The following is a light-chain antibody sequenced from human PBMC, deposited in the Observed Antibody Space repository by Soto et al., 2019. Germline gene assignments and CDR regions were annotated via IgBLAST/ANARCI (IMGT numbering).Light chain of an antibody. CDR1: QSVTSSY. J-gene: IGKJ1*01. CDR2: GAS. V-gene: IGKV3-20*01. CDR3: HQYGASPRT. Sequence: PGERATLSWRASQSVTSSYLAWYQQKPGQAPRLLIFGASNRATGIPDRFSGSGSGTDFTLTINGLEPEDFAVYSCHQYGASPRTFGQGTKVEIK.